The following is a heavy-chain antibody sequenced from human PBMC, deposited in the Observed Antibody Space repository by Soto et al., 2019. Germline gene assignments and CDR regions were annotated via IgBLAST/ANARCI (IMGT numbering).Heavy chain of an antibody. Sequence: QVTLKESGPVLVKPTETLTLTCTVSGFSLSNARMGVSWIRQPPGKALEWLAHIFSNDEKSYSTSLKSRLTISKDTSKSQVVLTMTNRDPVDTATYYCARILQYYDSSGYYPYWYFDLWGRGTLVTVSS. CDR2: IFSNDEK. V-gene: IGHV2-26*01. J-gene: IGHJ2*01. CDR1: GFSLSNARMG. D-gene: IGHD3-22*01. CDR3: ARILQYYDSSGYYPYWYFDL.